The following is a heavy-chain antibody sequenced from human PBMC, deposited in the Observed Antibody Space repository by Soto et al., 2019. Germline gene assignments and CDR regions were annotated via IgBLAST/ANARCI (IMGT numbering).Heavy chain of an antibody. CDR2: IYHTGAT. D-gene: IGHD2-15*01. V-gene: IGHV4-39*01. CDR3: ARQQFCGSASYDAARPYRYMDV. CDR1: GDHRRKPHYL. J-gene: IGHJ6*03. Sequence: FFRTCRDFGDHRRKPHYLFSWVSHHPGKEQEWIGSIYHTGATFYDPYLSSRVTLSVDTTNNQFSLRLTSVTAADTAIYLSARQQFCGSASYDAARPYRYMDVWGKGTMVTVSS.